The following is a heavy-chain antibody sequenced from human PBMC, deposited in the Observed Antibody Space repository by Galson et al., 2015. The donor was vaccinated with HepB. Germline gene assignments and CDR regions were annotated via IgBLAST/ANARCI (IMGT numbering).Heavy chain of an antibody. V-gene: IGHV5-51*01. D-gene: IGHD3-3*01. Sequence: QSGAEVKKPGESLRISCKTSGYRFTTNWIGWVRQMPGKGLEWMGLIYPGVSDIRYSPSFQGQVTISADKSITTAYLQWNTLKASDTAMYYCARSGLYSFFYWGQGTQVTVSS. CDR3: ARSGLYSFFY. J-gene: IGHJ4*02. CDR1: GYRFTTNW. CDR2: IYPGVSDI.